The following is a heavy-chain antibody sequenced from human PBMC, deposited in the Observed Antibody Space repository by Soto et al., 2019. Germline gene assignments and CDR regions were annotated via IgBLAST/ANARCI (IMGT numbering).Heavy chain of an antibody. Sequence: SXKICLKASGSTXISSTVQRVRQVRGQRLEWIGWIVAGSGNTHYAQKFQEIVTITRYISTSTAYLELISLIYEDTAVYYFASDPYYYDSINYYSFDHWGQGTLCTVSS. V-gene: IGHV1-58*01. CDR1: GSTXISST. J-gene: IGHJ4*02. D-gene: IGHD3-22*01. CDR3: ASDPYYYDSINYYSFDH. CDR2: IVAGSGNT.